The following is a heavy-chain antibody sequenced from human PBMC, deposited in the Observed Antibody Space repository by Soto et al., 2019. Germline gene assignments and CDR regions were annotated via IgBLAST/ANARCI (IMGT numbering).Heavy chain of an antibody. CDR1: GGSISSYY. CDR3: ARVPYYYGSGIYAFDI. V-gene: IGHV4-59*01. D-gene: IGHD3-10*01. CDR2: IYYSGST. J-gene: IGHJ3*02. Sequence: SETLSLTCTVSGGSISSYYWSWIRQPPGKGLEWIGYIYYSGSTNYNPSLKSRVTISVDTSKNQFSLKLSSVTAADTAVYYCARVPYYYGSGIYAFDIWGQGTMVTVSS.